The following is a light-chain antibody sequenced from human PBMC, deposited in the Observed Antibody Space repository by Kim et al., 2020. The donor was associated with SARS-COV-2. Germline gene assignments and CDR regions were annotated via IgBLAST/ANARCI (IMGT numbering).Light chain of an antibody. Sequence: QSVLTQPHSVSAAPGQKVTISCSGTSSDIGRYKYVSWYQHHPGQAPKLIIYDISNRPSGISNRFAGSKSVTAASLTISGLQAEDEADYYCASYTMDNLHLFGGGTKVTVL. J-gene: IGLJ2*01. CDR2: DIS. CDR3: ASYTMDNLHL. CDR1: SSDIGRYKY. V-gene: IGLV2-14*03.